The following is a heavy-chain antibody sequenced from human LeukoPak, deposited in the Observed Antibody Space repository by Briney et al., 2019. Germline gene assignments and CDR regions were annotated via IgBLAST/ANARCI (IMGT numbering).Heavy chain of an antibody. CDR1: GDSITSNDYF. J-gene: IGHJ6*03. V-gene: IGHV4-39*01. CDR3: ARVRRAIFGVASYYYYMDV. Sequence: PSETLSLTCSVSGDSITSNDYFWGWIRQPPGKGLEWIGNLYYIGSTYYNPSLKSRVTMSVDTSKNQFSLRLSSVTAADTAVYYCARVRRAIFGVASYYYYMDVWGQGTTVTVSS. D-gene: IGHD3-3*01. CDR2: LYYIGST.